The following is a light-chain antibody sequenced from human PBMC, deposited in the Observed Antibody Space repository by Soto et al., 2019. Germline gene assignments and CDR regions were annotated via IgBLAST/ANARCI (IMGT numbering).Light chain of an antibody. CDR2: DAS. CDR1: QSISSW. CDR3: QQYGYSPIT. V-gene: IGKV1-5*01. Sequence: DIQMTQSPSTLSASVGDRVTITCRASQSISSWLAWYQQKPGKAPKLLIYDASSLESGVPSRFSGSGSGTDFTLTISRLEPEDFAVYYCQQYGYSPITFGQGTRLEIK. J-gene: IGKJ5*01.